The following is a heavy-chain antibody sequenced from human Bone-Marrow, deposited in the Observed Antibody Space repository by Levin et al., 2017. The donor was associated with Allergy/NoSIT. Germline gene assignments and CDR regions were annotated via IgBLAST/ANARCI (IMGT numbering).Heavy chain of an antibody. J-gene: IGHJ6*02. CDR3: THAHYDFGYAMDV. CDR2: IYWHEDK. V-gene: IGHV2-5*04. CDR1: GFSLTTVGVG. D-gene: IGHD3-3*01. Sequence: SGPTLVKPTKTLTVTCTFSGFSLTTVGVGVAWVRQPPGKALEWLAVIYWHEDKRYSPSLERRLTITKDTSKNQVVLSMTNMDPVDTGTYFCTHAHYDFGYAMDVWGQGTTVIVSS.